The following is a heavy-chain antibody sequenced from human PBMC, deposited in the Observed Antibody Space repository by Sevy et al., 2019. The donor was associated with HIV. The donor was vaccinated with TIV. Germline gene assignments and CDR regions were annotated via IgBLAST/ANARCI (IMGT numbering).Heavy chain of an antibody. CDR1: GFIFSGYG. Sequence: GESLKISCAASGFIFSGYGMSWVRQAPGQGLEWVSAISDTGTSTDYTDSVEGRFTISRDNSKSTVYLHMNSLRAEDTALYYCAKFAGDFPHFDFWGQGTLVTVSS. CDR2: ISDTGTST. J-gene: IGHJ4*02. D-gene: IGHD7-27*01. V-gene: IGHV3-23*01. CDR3: AKFAGDFPHFDF.